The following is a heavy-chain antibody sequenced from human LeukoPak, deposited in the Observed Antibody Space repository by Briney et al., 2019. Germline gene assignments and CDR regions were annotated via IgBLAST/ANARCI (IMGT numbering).Heavy chain of an antibody. D-gene: IGHD2-15*01. J-gene: IGHJ3*02. CDR1: GFTFSSYG. Sequence: PGRFLRLSCAASGFTFSSYGMHWVRQAPGKGLEWVAVISYDGSNKYYADSVKGRFTISRDNSKNTLYLQMNSLRAEDTAVYYCAKDLGYCSGGSCHLRHAFDIWGQGTMVAVSS. CDR2: ISYDGSNK. CDR3: AKDLGYCSGGSCHLRHAFDI. V-gene: IGHV3-30*18.